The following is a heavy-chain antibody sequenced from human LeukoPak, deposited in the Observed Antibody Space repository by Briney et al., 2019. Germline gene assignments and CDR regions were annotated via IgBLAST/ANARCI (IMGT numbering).Heavy chain of an antibody. D-gene: IGHD1-14*01. CDR3: TGYNIPYTFEF. V-gene: IGHV4-4*02. Sequence: PSETLSLTCAVSGGSISRGTWWTWVRQSPGKGLQWIGDIIHSGNTNYNPFLRSRLTISLDKSRNQFSLKLSSVTAADTAVYYCTGYNIPYTFEFWGQGTLVTISS. CDR1: GGSISRGTW. CDR2: IIHSGNT. J-gene: IGHJ4*02.